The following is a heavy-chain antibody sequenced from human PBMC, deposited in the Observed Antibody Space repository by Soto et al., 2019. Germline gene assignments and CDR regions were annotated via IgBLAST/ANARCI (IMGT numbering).Heavy chain of an antibody. CDR2: IYSGGST. CDR3: ARDPDRTGYGDYTDY. CDR1: GFTVSSNY. D-gene: IGHD4-17*01. V-gene: IGHV3-53*05. Sequence: GGSLRLSCAASGFTVSSNYMSWVRQAPGKGLEWVSVIYSGGSTYYADSVKGRFTISRDNSENTQYLQMNSLRAEDTAVYYCARDPDRTGYGDYTDYWGQGTLVTVSS. J-gene: IGHJ4*02.